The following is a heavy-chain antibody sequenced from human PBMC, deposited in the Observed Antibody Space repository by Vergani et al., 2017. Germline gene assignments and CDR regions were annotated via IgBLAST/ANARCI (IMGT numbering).Heavy chain of an antibody. J-gene: IGHJ6*02. CDR2: IYPGDSDT. V-gene: IGHV5-51*01. Sequence: EVQLVESGGGLVKPGESLKISCKGSGYSFTSYWIGWVRQMPGKGLEWMGIIYPGDSDTRYSPSFQGQVTISADKSISTAYLQWSSLKASDTAMYYCARNRMVRGVIITRDNYYYYGMDVWGQGTTVTVSS. CDR1: GYSFTSYW. CDR3: ARNRMVRGVIITRDNYYYYGMDV. D-gene: IGHD3-10*01.